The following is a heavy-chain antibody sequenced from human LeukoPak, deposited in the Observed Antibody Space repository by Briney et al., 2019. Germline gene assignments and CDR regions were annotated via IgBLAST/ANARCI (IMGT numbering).Heavy chain of an antibody. CDR2: ISSSSLYI. CDR1: GFTFSSYS. D-gene: IGHD5-24*01. V-gene: IGHV3-21*01. CDR3: ARDGDGYRPYYFDY. Sequence: GGSLRLSCAASGFTFSSYSMNWVRQAPGKGLEWVSSISSSSLYIYYADSVKSRFTISRDNAKNSLYPQMNSLRAEDTAVYYCARDGDGYRPYYFDYWGQGTLVTVSS. J-gene: IGHJ4*02.